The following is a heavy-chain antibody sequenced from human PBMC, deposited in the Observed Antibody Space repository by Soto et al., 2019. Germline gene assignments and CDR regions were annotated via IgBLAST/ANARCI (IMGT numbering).Heavy chain of an antibody. D-gene: IGHD2-15*01. CDR1: RYGNACNS. J-gene: IGHJ3*02. Sequence: GASVEPSSKARRYGNACNSLRSVQHAPEQRLEGMGIINPSGGSTSYAQKFQGRVTMTRDTSTSTVYMELSSLRSEDTAVYYCARGLIYCSGGSCYQDIDAFDIWGQGTMVTVSS. CDR2: INPSGGST. V-gene: IGHV1-46*03. CDR3: ARGLIYCSGGSCYQDIDAFDI.